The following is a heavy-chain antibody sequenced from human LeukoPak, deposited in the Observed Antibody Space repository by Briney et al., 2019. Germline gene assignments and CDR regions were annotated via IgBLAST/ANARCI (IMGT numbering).Heavy chain of an antibody. CDR1: GFILSSYG. V-gene: IGHV3-33*06. D-gene: IGHD3-22*01. CDR3: AKTNGYYDL. J-gene: IGHJ4*02. Sequence: GRSLRLSCAAPGFILSSYGMHWVRQAPGKGLEWVAVIWYDGSNKYYADSVKGRFTISRDNSKNTLYLQMNSLRAEDTAVYYCAKTNGYYDLWGQGTLVTVSS. CDR2: IWYDGSNK.